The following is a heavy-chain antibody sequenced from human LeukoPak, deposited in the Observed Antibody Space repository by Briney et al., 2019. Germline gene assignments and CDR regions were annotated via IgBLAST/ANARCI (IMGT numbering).Heavy chain of an antibody. J-gene: IGHJ4*02. CDR2: ISGSGGRA. V-gene: IGHV3-23*01. D-gene: IGHD1-1*01. Sequence: PGGSLRLSCAASGFTFSSYTISWVRQAPGKGLVWVAAISGSGGRAYYADSVRGRFTISRDNSKNTLYLQMNSLRAEDTAVYYCAKDPIWGSWNDVGDLNYWGQGTLVTVSS. CDR1: GFTFSSYT. CDR3: AKDPIWGSWNDVGDLNY.